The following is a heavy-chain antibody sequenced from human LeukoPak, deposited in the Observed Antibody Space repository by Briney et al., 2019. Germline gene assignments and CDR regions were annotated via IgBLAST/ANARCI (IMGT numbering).Heavy chain of an antibody. Sequence: GGSLRLSCAASGFTFSTYSVNWVRQAPGKGLEWVSYISSSSSTIYYADSVKGRFTISRDNAKNSLYLQMNSLRAEDTAVYYCVKDSAVATFDYWGQGALVTVSS. V-gene: IGHV3-48*01. D-gene: IGHD5-12*01. CDR1: GFTFSTYS. CDR2: ISSSSSTI. J-gene: IGHJ4*02. CDR3: VKDSAVATFDY.